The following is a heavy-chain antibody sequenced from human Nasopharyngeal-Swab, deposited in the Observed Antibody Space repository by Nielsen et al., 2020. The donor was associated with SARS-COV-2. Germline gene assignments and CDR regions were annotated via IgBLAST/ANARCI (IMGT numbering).Heavy chain of an antibody. D-gene: IGHD4-17*01. CDR2: IAHDASNE. J-gene: IGHJ4*02. V-gene: IGHV3-30*03. CDR3: ARDAPAHYGAFY. CDR1: GFTFSSIG. Sequence: GGSLRLSCAASGFTFSSIGMHCVRQAPVKGLEWVAFIAHDASNEYYGDSVKVRFSISRDSSKNTLYLQMDSLRGEDTAVYYCARDAPAHYGAFYWGRGTLVTVSS.